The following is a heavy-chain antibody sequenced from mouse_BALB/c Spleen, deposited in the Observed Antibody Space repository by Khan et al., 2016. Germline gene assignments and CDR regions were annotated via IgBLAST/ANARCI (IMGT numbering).Heavy chain of an antibody. Sequence: VQLQQSGPELVKPGASVKISCKTSVYLFTDYTIHWVKQSHGRSLEWIGNFNPNNGGTSYNQKFQGKATLTVDRSSSTGHMELRSLTSEDSAVYYCARSRYFDNWGQGTTLTVSS. CDR3: ARSRYFDN. CDR1: VYLFTDYT. V-gene: IGHV1-22*01. J-gene: IGHJ2*01. CDR2: FNPNNGGT.